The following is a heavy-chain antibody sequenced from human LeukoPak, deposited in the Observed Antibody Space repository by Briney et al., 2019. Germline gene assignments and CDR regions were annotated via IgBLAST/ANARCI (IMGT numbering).Heavy chain of an antibody. Sequence: PSETLSLTCTVSGASISSSSYYWAWIRQPPGKGLEWIGNIYYSGSTYYNPSLNSRVTISVYTSKNRFSLKLTSVTAADTAVFYCARLPQRSDILASYANSFDYWGQGTLVTVSS. CDR2: IYYSGST. J-gene: IGHJ4*02. CDR1: GASISSSSYY. V-gene: IGHV4-39*01. D-gene: IGHD3-9*01. CDR3: ARLPQRSDILASYANSFDY.